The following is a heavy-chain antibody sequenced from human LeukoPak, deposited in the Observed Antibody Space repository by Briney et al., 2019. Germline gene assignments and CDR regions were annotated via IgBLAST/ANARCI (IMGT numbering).Heavy chain of an antibody. Sequence: ASVKVSCKASGYTFTSYYMHWVRQAPGQGLEWMGIINPSGGSTSYAQKFQGRVTMTRDMSTSTVYMELSSLRSEDTAVYYCARDRYGDYFSARYFDYWGQGTLVTVSS. CDR3: ARDRYGDYFSARYFDY. D-gene: IGHD4-17*01. CDR1: GYTFTSYY. J-gene: IGHJ4*02. V-gene: IGHV1-46*01. CDR2: INPSGGST.